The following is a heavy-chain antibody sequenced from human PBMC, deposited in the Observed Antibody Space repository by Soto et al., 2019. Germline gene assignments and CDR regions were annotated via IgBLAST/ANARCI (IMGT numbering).Heavy chain of an antibody. J-gene: IGHJ4*02. V-gene: IGHV4-39*02. Sequence: QLQLQESGPGLVKPSDTLSLTCTVSGDSISTDSHYWGWIRQPPGKGLEWIGSVYYAGSTYKNPSLQRRVTMSVDTSKNDFSLKLSSVTAADTAVYYCARRTNYGDYSFDYWGQGTLVTVSS. CDR2: VYYAGST. CDR1: GDSISTDSHY. CDR3: ARRTNYGDYSFDY. D-gene: IGHD4-17*01.